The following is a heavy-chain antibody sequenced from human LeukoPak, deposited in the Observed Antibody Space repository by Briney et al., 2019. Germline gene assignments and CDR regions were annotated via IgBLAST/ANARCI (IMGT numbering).Heavy chain of an antibody. J-gene: IGHJ4*02. V-gene: IGHV3-30-3*01. CDR1: GFTFSSYA. D-gene: IGHD3-10*01. CDR2: ISYDGSNK. Sequence: GGSLKLSCAASGFTFSSYAMHWVRQAPGKGLEWVAVISYDGSNKYYADSVKGRFTISRDNSKNTLYLQMNSLRAEDTAVYYCARDYSHYGSGSSTPGYWGQGTLVTVSS. CDR3: ARDYSHYGSGSSTPGY.